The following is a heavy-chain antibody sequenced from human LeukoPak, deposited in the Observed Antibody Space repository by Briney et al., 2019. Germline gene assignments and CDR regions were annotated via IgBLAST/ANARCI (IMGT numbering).Heavy chain of an antibody. D-gene: IGHD3-10*01. CDR1: GGSFSGYY. CDR3: ARGSGITMVRGPMRY. J-gene: IGHJ4*02. Sequence: SETVSLTCAVYGGSFSGYYWSWIRQPPGKGLEWIGEINHSGSTNYNPSLKSRVTISVDTSKNQFSLKLSSVTAADTAVYYCARGSGITMVRGPMRYWGQGTLVTVSS. V-gene: IGHV4-34*01. CDR2: INHSGST.